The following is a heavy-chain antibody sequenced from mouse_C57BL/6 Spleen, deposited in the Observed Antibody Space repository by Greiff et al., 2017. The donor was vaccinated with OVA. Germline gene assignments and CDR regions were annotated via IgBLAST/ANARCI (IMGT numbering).Heavy chain of an antibody. V-gene: IGHV1-15*01. CDR2: IDPETGGT. CDR3: TRRYGNYGWYFDV. D-gene: IGHD2-10*02. Sequence: QVQLQQSGAELVRPGASVTLSCKASGYTFTDYEMHWVKQTPVHGLEWIGAIDPETGGTAYNQKFKGKAILTADKSSSTAYMELRSLTSEDSAVYYCTRRYGNYGWYFDVWGTGTTVTVSS. J-gene: IGHJ1*03. CDR1: GYTFTDYE.